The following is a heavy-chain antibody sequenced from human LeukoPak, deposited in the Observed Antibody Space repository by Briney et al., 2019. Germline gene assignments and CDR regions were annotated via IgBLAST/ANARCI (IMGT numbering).Heavy chain of an antibody. CDR2: IRSDGSIK. CDR1: GFTFFTYG. J-gene: IGHJ4*02. CDR3: ARNKAYGSGSSDH. D-gene: IGHD3-10*01. V-gene: IGHV3-30*02. Sequence: GGSLRLSCAASGFTFFTYGMHWVRQAPGKGLEWVAFIRSDGSIKYFADSVKGRFTISRDNSKNTLYLQMNSLRTEDTAVYYCARNKAYGSGSSDHWGQGALVTVSS.